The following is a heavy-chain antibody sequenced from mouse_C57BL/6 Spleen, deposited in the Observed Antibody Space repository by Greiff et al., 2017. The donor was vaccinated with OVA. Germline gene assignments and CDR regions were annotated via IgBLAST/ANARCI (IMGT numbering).Heavy chain of an antibody. CDR1: GYTFTSYW. J-gene: IGHJ4*01. CDR2: IDPSDSET. Sequence: QVQLQQPGAELVRPGSSVKLSCKASGYTFTSYWMHWVKQTPIQGLEWIGNIDPSDSETHYNQKFKDKATLTVDKSSSTAYMQLSSLTSEDSAVYYCARGEGRNYYAMDYWGQGTSVTVSS. CDR3: ARGEGRNYYAMDY. V-gene: IGHV1-52*01.